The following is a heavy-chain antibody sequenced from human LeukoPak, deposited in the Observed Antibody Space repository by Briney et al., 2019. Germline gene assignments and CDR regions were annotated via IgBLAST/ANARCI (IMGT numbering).Heavy chain of an antibody. V-gene: IGHV3-66*01. CDR3: AREGGEQLVPTDIKTPDDAFDI. Sequence: PGGSLRLFCVASGFDISYNYVGWVREAPGKGLEWVSVIHTGGTTHYADSVKGRFTISKDNSNNTVYLQMNSLRAEDTAVYYCAREGGEQLVPTDIKTPDDAFDIWGQGTMVTVSS. J-gene: IGHJ3*02. CDR2: IHTGGTT. D-gene: IGHD6-13*01. CDR1: GFDISYNY.